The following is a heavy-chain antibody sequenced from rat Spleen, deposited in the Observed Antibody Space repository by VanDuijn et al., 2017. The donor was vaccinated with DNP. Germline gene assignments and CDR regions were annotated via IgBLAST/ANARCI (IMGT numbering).Heavy chain of an antibody. J-gene: IGHJ2*01. CDR1: GFTFSDYY. D-gene: IGHD1-4*01. V-gene: IGHV5-22*01. Sequence: EVQLEESGGGLVQPGRSLKVSCVASGFTFSDYYMAWVRQAPTKGLEWVASISYDGGSTYYGDSVKGRFTISRDNAKSTLYLQMNSLRSEDTATYYCARRVFPAQGGYLDYWGQGVMVTVSS. CDR3: ARRVFPAQGGYLDY. CDR2: ISYDGGST.